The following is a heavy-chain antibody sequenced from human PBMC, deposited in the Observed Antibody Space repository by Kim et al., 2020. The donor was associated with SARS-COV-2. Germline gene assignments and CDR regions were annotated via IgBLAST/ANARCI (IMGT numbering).Heavy chain of an antibody. CDR1: GFTFSSYA. J-gene: IGHJ6*02. CDR3: ARDMGGFGELLTQFPYMGYYYYYGMDV. V-gene: IGHV3-30-3*01. D-gene: IGHD3-10*01. Sequence: GGSLRLSCAASGFTFSSYAMHWVRQAPGKGLEWVAVISYDGSNKYYADSVKGRFTISRDNSKNTLYLQMNSLRAEDTAVYYCARDMGGFGELLTQFPYMGYYYYYGMDVWGQGTTVTVSS. CDR2: ISYDGSNK.